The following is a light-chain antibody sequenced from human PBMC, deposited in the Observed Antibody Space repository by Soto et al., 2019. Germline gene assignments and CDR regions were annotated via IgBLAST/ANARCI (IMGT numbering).Light chain of an antibody. J-gene: IGLJ1*01. CDR3: SSYTSSSTYV. Sequence: QSALTQPASVSGSPGQSITISCTGTSSDVDVGGYNYVSWYQQHPGKAPKVMIYEVTNRPSGVSTRFSGSKSGNTASLTISGLQAEDEADYYCSSYTSSSTYVFGTGTKLTVL. CDR1: SSDVDVGGYNY. CDR2: EVT. V-gene: IGLV2-14*01.